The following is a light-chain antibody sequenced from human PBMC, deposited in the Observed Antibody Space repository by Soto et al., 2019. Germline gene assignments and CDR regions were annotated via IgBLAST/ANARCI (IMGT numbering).Light chain of an antibody. CDR2: DVS. Sequence: QSALTQPASVSGSPGQSITISCTGTSSDVGAYNYVSWYQQHPGKAPKLIIYDVSNRPSGVSDRFSGSKSGNTASLTISGLQAEDEAVYYCNSYTISSTYVFGTGTKLTVL. CDR3: NSYTISSTYV. CDR1: SSDVGAYNY. V-gene: IGLV2-14*01. J-gene: IGLJ1*01.